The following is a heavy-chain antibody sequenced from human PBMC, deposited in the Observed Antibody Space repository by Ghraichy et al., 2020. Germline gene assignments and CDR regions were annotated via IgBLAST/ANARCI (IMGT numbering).Heavy chain of an antibody. CDR1: GGSFSGYY. Sequence: SETLSLTCAVYGGSFSGYYWSWIRQPPGKGLEWIGEINHSGSTNYNPSLKSRVTISVDTSKNQFSLKLSSVTAADTAVYYCARGPTPKSNAMVRGRGIEFGPWGQGTLVTVSS. J-gene: IGHJ5*02. D-gene: IGHD3-10*01. CDR3: ARGPTPKSNAMVRGRGIEFGP. CDR2: INHSGST. V-gene: IGHV4-34*01.